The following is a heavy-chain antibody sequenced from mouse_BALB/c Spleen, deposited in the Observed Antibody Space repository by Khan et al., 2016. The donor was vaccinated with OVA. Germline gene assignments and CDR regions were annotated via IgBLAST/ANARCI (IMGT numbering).Heavy chain of an antibody. CDR1: GFTFSTYG. CDR2: VSTGGSYT. CDR3: TIRAYYYDSEGFAY. Sequence: EVKLVESGGDLVKPGGSLKLSCAASGFTFSTYGMSWVRQTPDRRLEWVATVSTGGSYTYYPDSVKGRFTISRDNAKNTLYLQMNSLKSEDTAMFYCTIRAYYYDSEGFAYWGQGTLVTVSA. D-gene: IGHD1-1*01. V-gene: IGHV5-6*02. J-gene: IGHJ3*01.